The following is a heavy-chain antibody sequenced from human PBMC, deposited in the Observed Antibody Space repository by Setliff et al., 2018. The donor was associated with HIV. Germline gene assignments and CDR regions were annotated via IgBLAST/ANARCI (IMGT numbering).Heavy chain of an antibody. V-gene: IGHV3-23*01. CDR1: GFTFKIYA. CDR3: AKEVPYSNGFMYFDY. CDR2: ISNSGGNT. J-gene: IGHJ4*02. D-gene: IGHD3-22*01. Sequence: GGSLRLSCKASGFTFKIYAMSWLRQAPGKGLEWVSVISNSGGNTYYADSVRGRFTISRDNSENTLYLQMNSLRPEDTAIYYCAKEVPYSNGFMYFDYWGQGTLVTVSS.